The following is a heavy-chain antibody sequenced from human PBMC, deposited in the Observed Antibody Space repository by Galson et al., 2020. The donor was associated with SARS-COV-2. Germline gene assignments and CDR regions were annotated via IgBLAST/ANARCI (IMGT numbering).Heavy chain of an antibody. Sequence: YALICVRPAPGKWLDSVSAISDRGGSTYYADSVKGRFNLYRDNSQNTLYLQTNSLRAEDTAVYYRAKDRVFDYWGQGTLVTVSS. CDR1: YA. V-gene: IGHV3-23*01. J-gene: IGHJ4*02. CDR2: ISDRGGST. CDR3: AKDRVFDY.